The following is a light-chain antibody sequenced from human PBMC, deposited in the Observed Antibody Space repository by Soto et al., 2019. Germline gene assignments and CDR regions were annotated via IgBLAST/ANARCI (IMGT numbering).Light chain of an antibody. CDR1: QSLLDTDGRTY. V-gene: IGKV2D-29*02. J-gene: IGKJ1*01. CDR3: MQSIQVPWT. Sequence: EIVMTQTPLSLSVTPGQPASISCKSSQSLLDTDGRTYVYWYLQQPGQSPQLLIYEVSNRFSGVPDRYSGSGLQPDFTLKISRVEAEDLGVYFCMQSIQVPWTFGQGTKVEIK. CDR2: EVS.